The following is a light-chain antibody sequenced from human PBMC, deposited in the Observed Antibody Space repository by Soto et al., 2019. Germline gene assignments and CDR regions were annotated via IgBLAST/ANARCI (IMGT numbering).Light chain of an antibody. CDR2: DAS. V-gene: IGKV1-5*01. CDR3: QQYSGYSRK. J-gene: IGKJ1*01. CDR1: QSISDS. Sequence: DIQMTQSPSTLSTSIGDRVTITFRASQSISDSLAWYQQKPGKAPFLLISDASNLERGVPSRFRGSGSGTELTLTISRMQPDDFATYYGQQYSGYSRKVGQRTKVDI.